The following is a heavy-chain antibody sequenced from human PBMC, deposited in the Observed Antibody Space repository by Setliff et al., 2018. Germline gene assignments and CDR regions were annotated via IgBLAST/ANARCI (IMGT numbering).Heavy chain of an antibody. V-gene: IGHV4-39*01. CDR3: ARHKSNGSGSYPSLYMDV. Sequence: PSETLSLTCRVSGGSISSGNYYWGLIRQPPGKGLEWVATIYYSGSTYSNPSHKSRLIISVDAPDNQFSVKLSSVTAADTAVYYCARHKSNGSGSYPSLYMDVWGKGIMVTVSS. J-gene: IGHJ6*03. CDR1: GGSISSGNYY. D-gene: IGHD3-10*01. CDR2: IYYSGST.